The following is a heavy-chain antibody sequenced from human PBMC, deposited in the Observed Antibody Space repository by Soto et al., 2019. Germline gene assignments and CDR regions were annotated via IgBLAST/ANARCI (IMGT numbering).Heavy chain of an antibody. CDR1: GGSISSYY. Sequence: QVQLQESGPGLVKPSENLSLTCTVSGGSISSYYWSWIRQPPGKGLEWIGYIYYSGSTNYNPSLKSRVTIAVDTSKNQFSLKLSSVTAADTAVYYCARVRYDYYYYMDVWGKGTTVTVSS. V-gene: IGHV4-59*01. CDR2: IYYSGST. J-gene: IGHJ6*03. CDR3: ARVRYDYYYYMDV.